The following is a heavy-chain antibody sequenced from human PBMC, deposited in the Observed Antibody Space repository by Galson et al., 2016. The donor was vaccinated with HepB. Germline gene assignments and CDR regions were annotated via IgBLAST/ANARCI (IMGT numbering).Heavy chain of an antibody. Sequence: SLRLSCAASGFTFSTHWMHWVRQAPEKGLVCVSRISEDGRATNYADSVKGRFAISRDNAKNTLYLQMNSLSAEDTAIYYCARVFPARCSGRSCFSEGAFDIWGQGTMVIVSS. J-gene: IGHJ3*02. CDR3: ARVFPARCSGRSCFSEGAFDI. CDR2: ISEDGRAT. V-gene: IGHV3-74*01. CDR1: GFTFSTHW. D-gene: IGHD2-15*01.